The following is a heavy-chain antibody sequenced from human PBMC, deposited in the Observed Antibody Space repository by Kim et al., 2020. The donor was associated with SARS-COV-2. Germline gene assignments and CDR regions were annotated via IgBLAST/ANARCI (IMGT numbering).Heavy chain of an antibody. D-gene: IGHD3-22*01. V-gene: IGHV5-51*01. Sequence: GESLKISCKGSGYSFTSYWIGWVRQMPGKGLEWMGIIYPGDSDTRYSPSFQGQVTISADKSISTAYLQWSSLKASDTAMYYCARRSGSFVPYYDSSGSEGFDIWGQGTMVTVSS. CDR1: GYSFTSYW. CDR2: IYPGDSDT. J-gene: IGHJ3*02. CDR3: ARRSGSFVPYYDSSGSEGFDI.